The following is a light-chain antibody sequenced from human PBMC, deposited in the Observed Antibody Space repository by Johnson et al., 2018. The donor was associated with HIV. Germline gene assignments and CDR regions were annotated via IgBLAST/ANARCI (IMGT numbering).Light chain of an antibody. Sequence: QSVLTQPPSVSAAPGQKVTISCSGSSSNIGNNYVSWYQQLPGTAPKLLIYDNNKRPSGIPDRFSCSKSGTSATLGITGLQTGAEADYYCGIWESSLSAYVFGTGTKVTVL. J-gene: IGLJ1*01. CDR3: GIWESSLSAYV. CDR1: SSNIGNNY. V-gene: IGLV1-51*01. CDR2: DNN.